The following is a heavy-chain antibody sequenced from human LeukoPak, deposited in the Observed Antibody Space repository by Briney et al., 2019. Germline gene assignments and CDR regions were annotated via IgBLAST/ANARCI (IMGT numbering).Heavy chain of an antibody. Sequence: PGGSLRRSCAAAGFTFSSYAMSWVRQAPGKGLEWVSAISGSGGSTYYADSVKGRFTISRDNSKNTLYLQMNSLRAEDTAVYYCAKIGRDIVVVVAATHFDYWGQGTLVTVSS. CDR2: ISGSGGST. D-gene: IGHD2-15*01. J-gene: IGHJ4*02. CDR3: AKIGRDIVVVVAATHFDY. CDR1: GFTFSSYA. V-gene: IGHV3-23*01.